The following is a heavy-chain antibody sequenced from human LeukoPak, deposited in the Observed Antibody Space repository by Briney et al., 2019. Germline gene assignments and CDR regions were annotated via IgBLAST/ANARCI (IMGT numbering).Heavy chain of an antibody. V-gene: IGHV3-21*01. CDR3: ARASPRGRRIRFGGVIV. J-gene: IGHJ4*02. D-gene: IGHD3-16*02. CDR1: GFTFSSYS. CDR2: ISSSSSYI. Sequence: GGSLRLSCAASGFTFSSYSMNWVRQAPGKGLEWVSSISSSSSYIYYADSVKGRFTISRDNAKNSLYLQMNSLRAEDTAVYYCARASPRGRRIRFGGVIVWGQGTLVTVSS.